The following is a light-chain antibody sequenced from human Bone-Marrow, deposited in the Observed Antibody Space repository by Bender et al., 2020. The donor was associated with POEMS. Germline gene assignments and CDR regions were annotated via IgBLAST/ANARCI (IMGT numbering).Light chain of an antibody. CDR3: AVWDDSRNGWV. Sequence: QSVLTQPPSASGTPGQRVTISCSGGSSNIGAHAVNWYQHLPGTAPKILYYSSHRRPSEVPDRFSGSRSVTWASLAISGFQSEDEADYYCAVWDDSRNGWVFGGGTKLTVL. J-gene: IGLJ3*02. V-gene: IGLV1-44*01. CDR2: SSH. CDR1: SSNIGAHA.